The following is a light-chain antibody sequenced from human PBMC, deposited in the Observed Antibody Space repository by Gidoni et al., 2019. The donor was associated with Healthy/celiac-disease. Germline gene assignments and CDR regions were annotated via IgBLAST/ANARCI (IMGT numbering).Light chain of an antibody. CDR1: SSDDGGYNY. CDR2: DVS. J-gene: IGLJ2*01. V-gene: IGLV2-11*01. CDR3: CSYAGSYTLV. Sequence: QSALTQPRSVSGSTGQSVTISCTGTSSDDGGYNYVSWYQQHPGKAPKLMIYDVSKRPSGVPDRFSGSKSGNTASLTISGLQAEDEADYYCCSYAGSYTLVFGGGTKLTVL.